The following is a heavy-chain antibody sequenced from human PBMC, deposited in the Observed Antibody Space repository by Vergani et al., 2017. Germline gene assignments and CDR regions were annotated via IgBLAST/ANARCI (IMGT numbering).Heavy chain of an antibody. J-gene: IGHJ6*03. CDR1: GFSVNTNY. Sequence: EVQLVESGGGLVQPGGSLRLSCAASGFSVNTNYMTWVRQAPGKGLEWVSVIYSGGTTYYADSVKGRFSISRDNSKNTLYLQMNSLRTDDSAVYYCARDASDYDFWSGYYQHYYYYMDVWGKGTTVTVSS. CDR3: ARDASDYDFWSGYYQHYYYYMDV. CDR2: IYSGGTT. D-gene: IGHD3-3*01. V-gene: IGHV3-66*02.